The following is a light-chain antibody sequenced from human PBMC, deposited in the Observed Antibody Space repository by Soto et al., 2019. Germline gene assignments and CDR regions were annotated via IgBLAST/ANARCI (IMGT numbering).Light chain of an antibody. CDR1: QSLIHSDGSTY. CDR2: EVS. Sequence: DVVMTQSPLSLPVTLGQPASISCTSSQSLIHSDGSTYLSWFQQRPGQSPRRLIYEVSDRDSGVPDRFSGRGSGTDFTLKIRRVEAEDVGVYYCMQGTHWPWTFGQGTEVQI. CDR3: MQGTHWPWT. J-gene: IGKJ1*01. V-gene: IGKV2-30*02.